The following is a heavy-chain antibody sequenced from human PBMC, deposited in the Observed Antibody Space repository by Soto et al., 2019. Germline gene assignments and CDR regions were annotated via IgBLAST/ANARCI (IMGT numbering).Heavy chain of an antibody. CDR1: GGTFSSYA. D-gene: IGHD3-10*01. CDR2: IIPIFGTA. V-gene: IGHV1-69*06. Sequence: QVQLVQSGAEVKKPGSSVKVSCKASGGTFSSYAISWVRQAPAQGLEWMGGIIPIFGTANYAQKFQGRVTITADKTTSTAHMELSSLRSEDTDVYYCAPGGSGSPMGDYWGQGTLVTVSS. CDR3: APGGSGSPMGDY. J-gene: IGHJ4*02.